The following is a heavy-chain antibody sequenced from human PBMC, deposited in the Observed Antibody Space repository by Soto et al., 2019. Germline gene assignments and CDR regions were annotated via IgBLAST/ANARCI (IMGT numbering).Heavy chain of an antibody. D-gene: IGHD3-22*01. CDR2: IYWDDDK. CDR3: AHRRGYYDSSGYWFDP. V-gene: IGHV2-5*02. Sequence: QITLKESAPTLVKPTQTLTLTCTFSGFSLSTSGVGVGWIRQPPGKALEWLALIYWDDDKRYSPSLKSRLTITKDTSKNQVVLTMTNMDPVDTATYYCAHRRGYYDSSGYWFDPWGQGTLVTVSS. CDR1: GFSLSTSGVG. J-gene: IGHJ5*02.